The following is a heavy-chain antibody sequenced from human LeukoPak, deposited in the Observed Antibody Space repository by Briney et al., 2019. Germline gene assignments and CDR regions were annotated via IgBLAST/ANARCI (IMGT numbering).Heavy chain of an antibody. V-gene: IGHV3-9*03. CDR2: ISWNSGSI. Sequence: QPGRSLRLSCAASGFTFDDYDMHWVRQAPGKGLEWVSGISWNSGSIGYADSVKGRFTISRDNAKNSLYLQMNSLRAKDMALYYCARSSSSLNHDAFDIWGQGTMVTVSS. CDR1: GFTFDDYD. D-gene: IGHD6-13*01. CDR3: ARSSSSLNHDAFDI. J-gene: IGHJ3*02.